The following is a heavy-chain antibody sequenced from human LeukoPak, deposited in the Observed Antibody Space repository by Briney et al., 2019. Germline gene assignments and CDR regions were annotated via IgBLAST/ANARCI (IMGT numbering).Heavy chain of an antibody. Sequence: ASVKVSCKASGYTFTGYYMHWVRQAPGQGLEWMGWINPNSGGTNYAQKLQGRVTMTRDTSISTAYMELSRLRSDDTAVYYCARVGCSSTSCYHWFDPWGQGTLVTVSS. CDR1: GYTFTGYY. D-gene: IGHD2-2*01. J-gene: IGHJ5*02. CDR3: ARVGCSSTSCYHWFDP. CDR2: INPNSGGT. V-gene: IGHV1-2*02.